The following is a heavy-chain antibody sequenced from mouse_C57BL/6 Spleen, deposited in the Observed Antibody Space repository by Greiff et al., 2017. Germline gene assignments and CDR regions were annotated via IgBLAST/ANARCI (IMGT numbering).Heavy chain of an antibody. Sequence: EVQLQQSGPGLVKPSQSLSLTCSVTGYSITSGYYWNWIRQFPGNKLEWMGYISYDGSNNYNPSLKNRISITRDTSKNQFFLKLNSVTTEDTATYYGARGDYGSSSPFAYWGQGTLVTVSA. J-gene: IGHJ3*01. V-gene: IGHV3-6*01. CDR2: ISYDGSN. D-gene: IGHD1-1*01. CDR3: ARGDYGSSSPFAY. CDR1: GYSITSGYY.